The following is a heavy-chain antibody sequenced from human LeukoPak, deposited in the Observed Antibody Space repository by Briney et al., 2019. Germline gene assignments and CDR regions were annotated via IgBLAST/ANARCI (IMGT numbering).Heavy chain of an antibody. D-gene: IGHD1-26*01. CDR2: IYYSGST. CDR1: GGSISSYY. V-gene: IGHV4-59*01. Sequence: SETLSPTCTVSGGSISSYYWSWIRQPPGKGLEWIGYIYYSGSTNYNPSLKSRVTISVDTSKNQFSLKLSSVTAADTAVYYCASNSGLDAFDIWGQGTMVTVSS. CDR3: ASNSGLDAFDI. J-gene: IGHJ3*02.